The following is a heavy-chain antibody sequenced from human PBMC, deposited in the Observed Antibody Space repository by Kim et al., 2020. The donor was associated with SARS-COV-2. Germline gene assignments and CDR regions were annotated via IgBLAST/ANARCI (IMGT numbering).Heavy chain of an antibody. J-gene: IGHJ5*02. CDR1: GGSFSGYY. CDR3: ARGWIRMTTVTMMWFDP. Sequence: SETLSLTCAVYGGSFSGYYWSWIRQPPGKGLEWIGEINHSGSTNYNPSLKSRVTISVDTSKNQFSLKLSSVTAADTAVYYCARGWIRMTTVTMMWFDPWGQGTLVTVSS. D-gene: IGHD4-17*01. V-gene: IGHV4-34*01. CDR2: INHSGST.